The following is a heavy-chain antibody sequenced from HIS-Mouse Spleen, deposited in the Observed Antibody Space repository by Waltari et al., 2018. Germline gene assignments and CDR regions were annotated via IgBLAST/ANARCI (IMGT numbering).Heavy chain of an antibody. D-gene: IGHD6-13*01. CDR1: GGSISSSSYS. Sequence: QLQLQESGPGLVKPSETLSLTCTVPGGSISSSSYSWGWIRQPPGKGLVWIGSIYYSGSTYYNPSLKSRVTISVDTSKNQFSLKLSSVTAADTAVYYCAREIPYSSSWYDWYFDLWGRGTLVTVSS. CDR3: AREIPYSSSWYDWYFDL. V-gene: IGHV4-39*07. CDR2: IYYSGST. J-gene: IGHJ2*01.